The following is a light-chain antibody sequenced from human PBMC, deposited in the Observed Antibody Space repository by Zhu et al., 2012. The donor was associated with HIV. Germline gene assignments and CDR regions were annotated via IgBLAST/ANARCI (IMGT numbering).Light chain of an antibody. CDR1: QSVNSN. J-gene: IGKJ1*01. CDR2: DAS. Sequence: EIVMTQSPATLSVSPGERATLSCRASQSVNSNLAWYQQKPGQTPRLVIYDASTRATGIPARFSGSGSGTEFTLTISSMQSEDFAVXHCQQYNNWPPWTFGQGPRWKSN. CDR3: QQYNNWPPWT. V-gene: IGKV3-15*01.